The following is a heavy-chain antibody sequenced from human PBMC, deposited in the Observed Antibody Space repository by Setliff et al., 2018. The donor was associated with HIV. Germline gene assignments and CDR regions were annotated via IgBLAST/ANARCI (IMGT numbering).Heavy chain of an antibody. CDR2: ISGSGVST. CDR1: GFNFNNYA. D-gene: IGHD2-15*01. J-gene: IGHJ4*02. V-gene: IGHV3-23*01. Sequence: GGSLRLSCGGSGFNFNNYAMHWVRQSPGKGLEWVSGISGSGVSTYHADSVKGRFTISRDNYKNTLYLQMNSLRAEDTAMYYCTTRNSGYFDYWGQGTLVTVSS. CDR3: TTRNSGYFDY.